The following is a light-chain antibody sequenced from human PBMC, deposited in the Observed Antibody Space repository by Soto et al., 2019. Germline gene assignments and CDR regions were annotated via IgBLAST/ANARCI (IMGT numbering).Light chain of an antibody. J-gene: IGKJ2*01. CDR2: AAS. V-gene: IGKV1-6*01. CDR1: QGIRND. Sequence: AIPMTQSPSSLSASVGDRVTITGRASQGIRNDLGWYQQKPGKAPKLLIYAASSLPSGVPSRFSGSGSGTDFTLTISSLQPEDFATYYCLQDYNSPRTFGQGTKLEIK. CDR3: LQDYNSPRT.